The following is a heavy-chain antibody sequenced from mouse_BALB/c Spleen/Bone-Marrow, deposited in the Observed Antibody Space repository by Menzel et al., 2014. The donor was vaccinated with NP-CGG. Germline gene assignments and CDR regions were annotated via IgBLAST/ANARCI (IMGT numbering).Heavy chain of an antibody. CDR2: IDTSDSYT. Sequence: QVQLQQSGAELVMPGASVKMSCKASGYTFTDYWMRWVKQRPGQGLEWIGAIDTSDSYTSYNQKFKGKATLTVDESSSTAYMQLSSLTSEDSAVYYCARGAGWYFDVWGAGTTVTVSS. CDR1: GYTFTDYW. D-gene: IGHD4-1*01. V-gene: IGHV1-69*01. CDR3: ARGAGWYFDV. J-gene: IGHJ1*01.